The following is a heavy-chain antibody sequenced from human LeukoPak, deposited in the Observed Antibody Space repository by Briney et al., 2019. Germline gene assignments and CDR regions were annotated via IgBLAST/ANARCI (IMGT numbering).Heavy chain of an antibody. CDR3: ARVQVGSYYSFDY. Sequence: ASVKVSCKASGYTFTGYYMHWVRQAPGQGLEWKGWINPNSGGTNYAQKFQGRVTMTRDTSISTAYMELSRLRSDDTAVYYCARVQVGSYYSFDYWGQGTLVTVSS. CDR1: GYTFTGYY. V-gene: IGHV1-2*02. J-gene: IGHJ4*02. D-gene: IGHD1-26*01. CDR2: INPNSGGT.